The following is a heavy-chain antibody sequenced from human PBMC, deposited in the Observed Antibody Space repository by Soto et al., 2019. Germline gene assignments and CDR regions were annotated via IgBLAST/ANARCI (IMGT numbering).Heavy chain of an antibody. Sequence: GGSLRLSCAASGFTFSSYAMHWVRQAPGKGLEWVAVISYDGSNKYYADSVKGRFTISRDNSKNTLYLQMNSLRAEDTAVYYCARDRGYPMIVVVSYYLDYWGQGTLVTVSS. V-gene: IGHV3-30-3*01. CDR1: GFTFSSYA. CDR3: ARDRGYPMIVVVSYYLDY. J-gene: IGHJ4*02. CDR2: ISYDGSNK. D-gene: IGHD3-22*01.